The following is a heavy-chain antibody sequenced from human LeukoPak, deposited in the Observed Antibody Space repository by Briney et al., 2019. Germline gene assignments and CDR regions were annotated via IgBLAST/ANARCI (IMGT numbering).Heavy chain of an antibody. D-gene: IGHD2-15*01. CDR3: ARDRSASCSGGSCYF. V-gene: IGHV3-53*01. CDR2: IYSGGTT. J-gene: IGHJ4*02. Sequence: GGSLRLSCAASGFTVSSNYMSWVRQAPGKGLDWVSVIYSGGTTYYADSVKGRFTISRDNSKNTLYLQMNSLRAEDTAVYYCARDRSASCSGGSCYFWGQGTLVTVSS. CDR1: GFTVSSNY.